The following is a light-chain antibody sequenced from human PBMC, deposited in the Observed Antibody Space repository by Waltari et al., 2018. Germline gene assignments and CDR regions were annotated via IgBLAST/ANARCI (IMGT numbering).Light chain of an antibody. CDR2: DAS. V-gene: IGKV3-11*01. J-gene: IGKJ1*01. Sequence: IVLTQSPATLSLSPGERATLPCRASQSISTYLASYQQKPGQAPRLLISDASYRSTGIPARFSGSGSGTDFTLTISSLEPEDFAVYYCQQRSDLPPITFGQGTKVEI. CDR1: QSISTY. CDR3: QQRSDLPPIT.